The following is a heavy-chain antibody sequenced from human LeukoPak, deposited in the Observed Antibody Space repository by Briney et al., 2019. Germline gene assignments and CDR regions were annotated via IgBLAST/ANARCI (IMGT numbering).Heavy chain of an antibody. J-gene: IGHJ3*02. CDR1: GFTFGIYW. Sequence: PGGSLRLSCTVSGFTFGIYWMHWVRQGPGKGLVWVSHINVDGSSTKYADSVKGRFTISRDNAKNTLYLQMNSLRAEDTAVYYCARGAVGATSFDIWGQGTMVTVSS. CDR3: ARGAVGATSFDI. D-gene: IGHD1-26*01. CDR2: INVDGSST. V-gene: IGHV3-74*03.